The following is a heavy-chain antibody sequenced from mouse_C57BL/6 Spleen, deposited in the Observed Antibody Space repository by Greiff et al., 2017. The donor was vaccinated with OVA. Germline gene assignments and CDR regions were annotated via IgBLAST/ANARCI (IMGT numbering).Heavy chain of an antibody. CDR1: GYTFTDYY. V-gene: IGHV1-26*01. D-gene: IGHD3-2*02. J-gene: IGHJ3*01. CDR3: ARGSSGYAFAY. Sequence: EVQLQQSGPELVKPGASVKISCKASGYTFTDYYMNWVKQSHGKSLEWFGDINPNNGGTSYNQKFKGKATLTVDKSSSTAYMELRSLTSEDSAVYYCARGSSGYAFAYWGQGSLVTISA. CDR2: INPNNGGT.